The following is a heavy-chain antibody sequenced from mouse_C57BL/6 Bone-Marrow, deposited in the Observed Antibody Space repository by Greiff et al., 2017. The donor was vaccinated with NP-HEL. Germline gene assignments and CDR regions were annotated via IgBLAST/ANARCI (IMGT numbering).Heavy chain of an antibody. CDR2: IYPGDGDT. D-gene: IGHD2-3*01. CDR3: ARSDDGYYPYAMDY. Sequence: QVQLQQSGPELVKPGASVKISCKASGYAFSSSWMNWVKQRPGKGLEWIGRIYPGDGDTNYNGKFKGKATLTADKSSSTAYMQLSSLTSEDSAVYFCARSDDGYYPYAMDYWGQGTSVTVSS. V-gene: IGHV1-82*01. CDR1: GYAFSSSW. J-gene: IGHJ4*01.